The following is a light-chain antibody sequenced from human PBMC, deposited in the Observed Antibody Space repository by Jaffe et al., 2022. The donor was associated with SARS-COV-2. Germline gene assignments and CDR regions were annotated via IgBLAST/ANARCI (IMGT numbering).Light chain of an antibody. Sequence: DIVMTQSPDSLAVSLGEGATINCKSSQSVLSSSYNKNYFAWYQQKPGQPPKLLIYWASTRESGVPDRFSGSGSGTDFTLTISSLQAEDVAIYYCQQYYTTPYTFGQGTKLEIK. J-gene: IGKJ2*01. CDR2: WAS. CDR1: QSVLSSSYNKNY. V-gene: IGKV4-1*01. CDR3: QQYYTTPYT.